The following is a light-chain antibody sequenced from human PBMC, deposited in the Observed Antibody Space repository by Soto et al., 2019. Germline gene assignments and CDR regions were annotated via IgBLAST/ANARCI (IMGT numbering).Light chain of an antibody. CDR1: QSITTY. Sequence: DIQMTQSPSSLSASVRDRVTITCRASQSITTYLNWYQQKPGKAPKLLIYAASSLQSGVPSRFSGSGSGTDFTLTISSLQPEDFATYYCQQSYTTPWTFGQGTKVEI. CDR2: AAS. CDR3: QQSYTTPWT. V-gene: IGKV1-39*01. J-gene: IGKJ1*01.